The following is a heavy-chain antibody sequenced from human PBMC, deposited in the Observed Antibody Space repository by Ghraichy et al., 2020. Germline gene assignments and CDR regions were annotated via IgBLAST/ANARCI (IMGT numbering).Heavy chain of an antibody. D-gene: IGHD3-9*01. CDR2: IKQDGSEK. CDR3: ARDNDKDAFDI. CDR1: GFTFSSYW. J-gene: IGHJ3*02. Sequence: GGSLRLSCAASGFTFSSYWMSWVRQAPGKGLEWVANIKQDGSEKYYVDSVKGRFTIYRDNPKNSLYLQMNRLRAEDTAVYYGARDNDKDAFDICGKGTMVTVSS. V-gene: IGHV3-7*01.